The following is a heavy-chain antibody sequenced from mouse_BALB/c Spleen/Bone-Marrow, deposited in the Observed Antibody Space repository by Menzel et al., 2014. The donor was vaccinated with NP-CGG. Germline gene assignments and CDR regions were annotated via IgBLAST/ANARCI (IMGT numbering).Heavy chain of an antibody. J-gene: IGHJ1*01. Sequence: VQLQQSGAELVKPGASVKLSCTASGFNIKDTYMHWVKQRPEQGLEWIGRIDPANGNTKYDPKFQGKATITADTSSNTACLQLSSLTSEDAAVYYCARWGKLGRGYFDVWCAGTTVTVSS. CDR1: GFNIKDTY. CDR2: IDPANGNT. V-gene: IGHV14-3*02. D-gene: IGHD4-1*01. CDR3: ARWGKLGRGYFDV.